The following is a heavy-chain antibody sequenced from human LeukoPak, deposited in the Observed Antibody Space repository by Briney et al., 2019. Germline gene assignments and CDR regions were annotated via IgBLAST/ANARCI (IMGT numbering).Heavy chain of an antibody. V-gene: IGHV3-7*01. CDR2: IKQDGSEK. CDR3: AREYSSSWRYFDY. Sequence: PGGSLRLSCAASGFTVSSNYMSWVRQAPGKGLEWVANIKQDGSEKYYVDSVKGRFAISRDNAKNSLYLQMNSLRAEDTAVYYCAREYSSSWRYFDYWGQGTLVTVSS. D-gene: IGHD6-13*01. CDR1: GFTVSSNY. J-gene: IGHJ4*02.